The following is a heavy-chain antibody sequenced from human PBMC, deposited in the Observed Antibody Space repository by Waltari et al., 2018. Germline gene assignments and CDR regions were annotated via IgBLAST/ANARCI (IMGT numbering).Heavy chain of an antibody. Sequence: QLQLQESGPGLVKPSETLSLTCAVSGGSISSNNYYWDWIRQPPGKGLEWIGSIYYRGSPYYNPALKSRVTISVDTSKNHFSLKLGSVTAADTSLYYCARHSAYAGTGYYYGMDVWGQGTTVTVSS. CDR1: GGSISSNNYY. D-gene: IGHD6-13*01. V-gene: IGHV4-39*01. CDR3: ARHSAYAGTGYYYGMDV. J-gene: IGHJ6*02. CDR2: IYYRGSP.